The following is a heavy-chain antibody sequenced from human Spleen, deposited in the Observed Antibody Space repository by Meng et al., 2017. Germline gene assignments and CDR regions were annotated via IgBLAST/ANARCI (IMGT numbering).Heavy chain of an antibody. CDR2: ISSSGSTI. CDR1: GFNFGDYA. CDR3: ARPTNLGFDAFDI. D-gene: IGHD7-27*01. V-gene: IGHV3-11*01. J-gene: IGHJ3*02. Sequence: GGSLRLSCAASGFNFGDYAMCWIRQAPGKGLEKISDISSSGSTIYYADSVKGRFTISRDNAKNSLYLQMNSLRAEDTAVYFCARPTNLGFDAFDIWGQGTMVTVSS.